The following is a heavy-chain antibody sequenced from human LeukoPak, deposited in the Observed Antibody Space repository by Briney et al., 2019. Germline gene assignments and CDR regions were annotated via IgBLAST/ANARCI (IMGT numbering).Heavy chain of an antibody. CDR1: GIAFSDVW. Sequence: GGSLRLSCAASGIAFSDVWMTWVRQTPEKGLEWVSVISGSDGSTYYADSVRGRFTISRDDSGNTLFLQMNSLRAEDTAVYYCARQVSCDTTTCYAGMPPDYWGQGTLVTVSS. CDR3: ARQVSCDTTTCYAGMPPDY. J-gene: IGHJ4*02. D-gene: IGHD2-2*01. CDR2: ISGSDGST. V-gene: IGHV3-23*01.